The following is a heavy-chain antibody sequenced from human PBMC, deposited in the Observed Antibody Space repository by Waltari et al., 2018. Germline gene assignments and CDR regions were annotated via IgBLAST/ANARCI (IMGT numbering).Heavy chain of an antibody. V-gene: IGHV3-64*07. D-gene: IGHD1-26*01. CDR3: ASTPGAVGGFDL. CDR2: ISNNGGST. Sequence: EVLLVGSGGGLVQPGGSLRLSCAASGFSFSTFAMHWVRQAPGKGLEYVSGISNNGGSTFYGDSGRGRFISSRDNSKNTVFLQMGSLREEDMAVYYCASTPGAVGGFDLWGQGTMVTVSS. J-gene: IGHJ3*01. CDR1: GFSFSTFA.